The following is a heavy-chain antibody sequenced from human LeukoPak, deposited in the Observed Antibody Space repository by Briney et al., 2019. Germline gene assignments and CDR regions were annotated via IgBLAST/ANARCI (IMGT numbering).Heavy chain of an antibody. CDR2: ISYDGSNK. V-gene: IGHV3-30*18. D-gene: IGHD6-13*01. Sequence: GGSLRLSCAASGFTFSSYGMHWVRQAPGKGLEWVAVISYDGSNKHYADSVKGRFTISRDNSKNTLYLQMNSLRAEDTAVYYCAKGLRSIAAAGTSNYWGQGTLVTVSS. CDR1: GFTFSSYG. J-gene: IGHJ4*02. CDR3: AKGLRSIAAAGTSNY.